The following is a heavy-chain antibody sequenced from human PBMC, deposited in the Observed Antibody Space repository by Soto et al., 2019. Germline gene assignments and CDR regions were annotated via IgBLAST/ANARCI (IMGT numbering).Heavy chain of an antibody. CDR1: GYTFTSYG. Sequence: ASVTVSCKASGYTFTSYGISWVRQAPGQGLEWMGWISAYNGNTNYAQKLQGRVTMTTDTSTSTAYMELRSLRSDDTAVYYCAREEGSGSYYAFDPWGQGTLVTVSS. CDR3: AREEGSGSYYAFDP. J-gene: IGHJ5*02. D-gene: IGHD1-26*01. CDR2: ISAYNGNT. V-gene: IGHV1-18*04.